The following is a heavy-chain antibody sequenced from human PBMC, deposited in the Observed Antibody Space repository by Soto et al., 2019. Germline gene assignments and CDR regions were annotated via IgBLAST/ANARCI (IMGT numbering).Heavy chain of an antibody. D-gene: IGHD4-4*01. Sequence: PSETLSLTCAAYGGSFSGYYWSWIRQPPGKGLEWIGEINHSGSTKYNPSLKSGVTISVDTSKNQFSLKLSSVTAADTAVYYCARERWTTVTTNWFGPWGQGTLVTVSS. CDR1: GGSFSGYY. CDR3: ARERWTTVTTNWFGP. CDR2: INHSGST. V-gene: IGHV4-34*01. J-gene: IGHJ5*02.